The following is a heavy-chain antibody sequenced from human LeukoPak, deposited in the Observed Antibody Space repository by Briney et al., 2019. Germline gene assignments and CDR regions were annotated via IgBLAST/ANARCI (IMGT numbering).Heavy chain of an antibody. J-gene: IGHJ4*02. CDR1: GFTFSNAW. D-gene: IGHD1-7*01. CDR2: IKQDGSEK. Sequence: PGGSLRLSCAASGFTFSNAWMSWVRQAPGKGLEWVANIKQDGSEKYYVDSVKGRFTISRDNAKNSLYLQMNSLRAEDTAVYYCARAGNRNYGYWGQGTLVTVSS. V-gene: IGHV3-7*01. CDR3: ARAGNRNYGY.